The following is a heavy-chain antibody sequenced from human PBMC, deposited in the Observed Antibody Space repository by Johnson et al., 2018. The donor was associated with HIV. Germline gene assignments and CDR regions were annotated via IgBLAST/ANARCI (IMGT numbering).Heavy chain of an antibody. D-gene: IGHD1-14*01. CDR1: GFTFDDYA. CDR2: ISSSGTTV. CDR3: ARDPPARSQYNSPPLAFDI. J-gene: IGHJ3*02. V-gene: IGHV3-48*03. Sequence: VQLVESGGGLVQPGRSLKLSCAASGFTFDDYAMHWVRQTPGKGLEWVSYISSSGTTVYYADSVKGRFSISRDNAKHSLYLQMNSLRAEDTAVYYCARDPPARSQYNSPPLAFDIWGQGTMVTVSS.